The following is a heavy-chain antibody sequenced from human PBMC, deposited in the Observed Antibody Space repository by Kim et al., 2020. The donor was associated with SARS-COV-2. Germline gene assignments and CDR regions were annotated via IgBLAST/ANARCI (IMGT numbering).Heavy chain of an antibody. CDR1: GFTFSDYY. D-gene: IGHD6-19*01. Sequence: GGSLRLSCAASGFTFSDYYMSWIRQAPGKGLEWVSYINSGSTIYYADSVKGRFAISRDNAKNSLYLQMNSLRAEDTAVYYCARDLGGWFDYWGQGTLVSVSS. CDR3: ARDLGGWFDY. J-gene: IGHJ4*02. V-gene: IGHV3-11*01. CDR2: INSGSTI.